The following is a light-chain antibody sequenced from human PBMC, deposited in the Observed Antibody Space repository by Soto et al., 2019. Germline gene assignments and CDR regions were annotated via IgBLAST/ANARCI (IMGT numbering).Light chain of an antibody. V-gene: IGLV2-8*01. Sequence: QSALTQPPSASGSPGQSVTISCTGTSSDVGGYNYVSWYQQHPGKAPKLMIYEVSKRPSGVPDRFSGSKSANTASLTVSGLQAEDEVDYYCSSYAGTDNYVFGTGTKLTVL. CDR1: SSDVGGYNY. CDR2: EVS. CDR3: SSYAGTDNYV. J-gene: IGLJ1*01.